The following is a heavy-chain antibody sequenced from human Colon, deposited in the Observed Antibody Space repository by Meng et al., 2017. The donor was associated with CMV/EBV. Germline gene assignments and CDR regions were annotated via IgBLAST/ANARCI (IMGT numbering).Heavy chain of an antibody. Sequence: GYTFTGYYIHWVRQAPGQGLEWMGWINPNSGGTNYAQKFQGRVTMSRDTSISTAYMELSRLRSDDTAVYYCARAPRNYMLTENYFDYWGQGTLVTVSS. CDR2: INPNSGGT. CDR1: GYTFTGYY. D-gene: IGHD3-9*01. CDR3: ARAPRNYMLTENYFDY. V-gene: IGHV1-2*02. J-gene: IGHJ4*02.